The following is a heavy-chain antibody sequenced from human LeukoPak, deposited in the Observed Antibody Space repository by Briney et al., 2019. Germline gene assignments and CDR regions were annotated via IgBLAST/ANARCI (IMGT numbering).Heavy chain of an antibody. CDR2: ISGSGGST. CDR1: GFTFSSYA. J-gene: IGHJ6*03. CDR3: AATFREPYYYYYYMDV. Sequence: PGGSLRLSCAASGFTFSSYAMSWVRQAPGKGLEWVSAISGSGGSTYYADSVKGRFTISRDNSKNTLYLQMNSLRAEDTAVYYCAATFREPYYYYYYMDVWGKGTTVTVSS. D-gene: IGHD1-14*01. V-gene: IGHV3-23*01.